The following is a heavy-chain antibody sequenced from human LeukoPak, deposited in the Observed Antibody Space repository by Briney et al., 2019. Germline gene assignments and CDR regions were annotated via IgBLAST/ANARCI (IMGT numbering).Heavy chain of an antibody. CDR3: AKDTNAAAGTDFDY. V-gene: IGHV3-23*01. Sequence: GGSLRLSCAASGFTFDDYGMSWVRQAPGKGLEWVSAISGSGGSTYYADSVKGRFTISRDNSKNTLYLQMNSLRAEDTAVYYCAKDTNAAAGTDFDYWGQGTLVTVSS. D-gene: IGHD6-13*01. CDR2: ISGSGGST. J-gene: IGHJ4*02. CDR1: GFTFDDYG.